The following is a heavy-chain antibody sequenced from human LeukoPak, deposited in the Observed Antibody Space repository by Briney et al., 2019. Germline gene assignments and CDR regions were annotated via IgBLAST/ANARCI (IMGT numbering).Heavy chain of an antibody. V-gene: IGHV4-59*08. CDR2: IHYSGST. Sequence: PSETLSLTCTVSGGSISSYYWSWIRQPPGKGLEWIGYIHYSGSTNYNPSLKSRVTISVDTSKNQFSLKLSSVTAADTAVFYCARPGWGSSDAFDIWGQGTMVTVSS. CDR3: ARPGWGSSDAFDI. CDR1: GGSISSYY. D-gene: IGHD2-21*01. J-gene: IGHJ3*02.